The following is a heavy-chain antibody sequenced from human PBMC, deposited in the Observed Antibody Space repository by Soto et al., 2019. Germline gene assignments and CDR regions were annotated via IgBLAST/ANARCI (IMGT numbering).Heavy chain of an antibody. V-gene: IGHV4-61*01. J-gene: IGHJ4*02. CDR2: VYYSGTT. CDR3: ARTTAVPNTLRSRYFFDY. Sequence: PSETLSLTCSVSGGSVSKKTYYGRWIRQPPGKILEWIGYVYYSGTTNYNPSLKSRVTISVDLSKNQFSLRLSSVTTADTALYYCARTTAVPNTLRSRYFFDYWGQGTLVTSPQ. CDR1: GGSVSKKTYY. D-gene: IGHD4-17*01.